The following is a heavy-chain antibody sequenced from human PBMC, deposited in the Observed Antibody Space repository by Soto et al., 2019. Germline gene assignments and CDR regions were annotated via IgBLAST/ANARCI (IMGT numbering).Heavy chain of an antibody. Sequence: LSLTCAVSGYSISTGFNWGWIRQPPGKGLEWIGSIYHSGSTYYNLSLKSRVTISADTSKNQISLKLISVTAADTALYYCARDWDTCFYPFDSSGQGTLVTVS. CDR2: IYHSGST. CDR1: GYSISTGFN. CDR3: ARDWDTCFYPFDS. J-gene: IGHJ4*02. D-gene: IGHD3-16*01. V-gene: IGHV4-38-2*02.